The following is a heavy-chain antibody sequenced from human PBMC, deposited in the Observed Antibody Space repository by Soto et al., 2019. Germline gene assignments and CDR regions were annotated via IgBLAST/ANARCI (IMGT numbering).Heavy chain of an antibody. D-gene: IGHD2-8*01. CDR2: IIPIFGTA. Sequence: ASVKVSCKASGGTFSSYAISWVRQAPGQGLEWMGGIIPIFGTANYAQKFQGRVTITVDKSTSTAYMELSSLRSEDTAVYYCARWARNGGRHLDYWGQGTLVTVSS. CDR1: GGTFSSYA. V-gene: IGHV1-69*06. CDR3: ARWARNGGRHLDY. J-gene: IGHJ4*02.